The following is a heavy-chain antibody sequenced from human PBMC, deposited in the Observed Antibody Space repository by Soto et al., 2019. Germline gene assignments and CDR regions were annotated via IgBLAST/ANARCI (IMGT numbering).Heavy chain of an antibody. J-gene: IGHJ4*02. Sequence: QVQLVESGGGVVQPGRSLRLSCAASGFTFSSYGMHWVRQAPGKGLEWVAVIWYDGSNKYYADSVKGRFTISRDNSKNTLYLKMSSLRAEDTGVYYCARVSRSGYSPKYWGKGPLVTVSS. V-gene: IGHV3-33*01. CDR3: ARVSRSGYSPKY. CDR2: IWYDGSNK. D-gene: IGHD3-3*01. CDR1: GFTFSSYG.